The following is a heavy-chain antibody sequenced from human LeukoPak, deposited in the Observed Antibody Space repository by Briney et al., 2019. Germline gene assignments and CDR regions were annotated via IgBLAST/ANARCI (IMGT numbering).Heavy chain of an antibody. CDR2: IVVGSGNT. D-gene: IGHD1-26*01. J-gene: IGHJ5*02. V-gene: IGHV1-58*02. CDR3: AAEEATRGWFDP. Sequence: SVEVSCKASGFTFTSSAMQWVRQARGQRLEWIGWIVVGSGNTNYAQKFQERVTITRDMSTSTAYMELSSLRSEDTAVYYCAAEEATRGWFDPWGQGTLVTVSS. CDR1: GFTFTSSA.